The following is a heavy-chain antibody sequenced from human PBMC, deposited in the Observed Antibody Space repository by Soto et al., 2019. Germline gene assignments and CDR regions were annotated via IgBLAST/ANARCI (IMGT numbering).Heavy chain of an antibody. CDR1: GGSISVSNNY. Sequence: SETLSLICIVSGGSISVSNNYWVWIRQPPGKGLEWIGSIDYTGNTFYNSSLKSRVSMSVDTSRDQFSLKLSSVTAADTAVYFCARQNRLKNSVRSEDYWGQGTLVTVSS. V-gene: IGHV4-39*01. J-gene: IGHJ4*02. CDR3: ARQNRLKNSVRSEDY. D-gene: IGHD3-16*01. CDR2: IDYTGNT.